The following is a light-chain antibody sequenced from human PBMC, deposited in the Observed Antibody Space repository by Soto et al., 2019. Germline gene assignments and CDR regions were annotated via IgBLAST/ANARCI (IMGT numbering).Light chain of an antibody. CDR3: TSYTSSSTHVV. Sequence: QSVLTQPASVSGSPGQSITISCTGTSSDVGGYNYVSWYQQHPGKAPKLMIYDVSNRPSGDSNRFSGSKSGNTASLTISGLQAEDEADYYCTSYTSSSTHVVFGGGTQLTVL. J-gene: IGLJ2*01. V-gene: IGLV2-14*01. CDR1: SSDVGGYNY. CDR2: DVS.